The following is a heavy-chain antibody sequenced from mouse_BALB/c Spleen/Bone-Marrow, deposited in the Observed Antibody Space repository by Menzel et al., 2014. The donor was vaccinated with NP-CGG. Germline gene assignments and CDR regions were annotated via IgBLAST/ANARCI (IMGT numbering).Heavy chain of an antibody. CDR1: GFNIKDTY. D-gene: IGHD1-1*01. V-gene: IGHV14-3*02. Sequence: VQLKESGAELVKPGASVKLSCTASGFNIKDTYMHWVMQRPEQGLEWIGRIDPANGNTKYDPKFQGKATITADTSSNTAYLQLSSLTSEDTVVYYCARYRYYGSSYAMDYWGQGTSVTVSS. CDR2: IDPANGNT. J-gene: IGHJ4*01. CDR3: ARYRYYGSSYAMDY.